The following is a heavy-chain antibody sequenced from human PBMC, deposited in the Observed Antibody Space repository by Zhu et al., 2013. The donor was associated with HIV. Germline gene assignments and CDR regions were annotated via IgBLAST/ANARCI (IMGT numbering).Heavy chain of an antibody. CDR3: ARVNDILTGYYIGAFDY. CDR2: IYYTGNT. J-gene: IGHJ4*02. D-gene: IGHD3-9*01. CDR1: GGSISSSRYY. V-gene: IGHV4-39*07. Sequence: QVQLQESGPGLVKPSGTLSLTCTVSGGSISSSRYYWGWIRQPPGKGLEWIGSIYYTGNTYYNPSLKGRVTISVDTSKNQFSLRLNSVTAADTAVYYCARVNDILTGYYIGAFDYWGQGTLVTVSS.